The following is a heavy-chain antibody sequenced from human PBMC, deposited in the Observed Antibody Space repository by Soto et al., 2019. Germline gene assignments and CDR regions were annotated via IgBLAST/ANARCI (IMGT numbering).Heavy chain of an antibody. CDR3: AKVGHPYYYDTSGYLPFDY. V-gene: IGHV3-23*01. CDR2: ISGSAGST. J-gene: IGHJ4*02. CDR1: GFTFSSYA. Sequence: LRLSCAASGFTFSSYAMSWVRQAPGKGLEWVSAISGSAGSTYYADSVKGRFTISRDNSKNTLYLQMNSLRAEDTAVYYCAKVGHPYYYDTSGYLPFDYWGQGTLVTVSS. D-gene: IGHD3-22*01.